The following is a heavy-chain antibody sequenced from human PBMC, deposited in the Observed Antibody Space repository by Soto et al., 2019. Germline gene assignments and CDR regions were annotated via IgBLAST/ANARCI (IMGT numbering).Heavy chain of an antibody. D-gene: IGHD1-1*01. Sequence: QLQLQESGSGLVRPSQTLSLTCAVSGGSISSGGYSWNWIRQPPGKGLEWIGYIYPSGSTLYNPSLKSRVXXXVXXSKTQFSLKLSSVTAADTAVYYCARDQLEGNWFDPWGQGTLVTVSS. CDR1: GGSISSGGYS. V-gene: IGHV4-30-2*01. J-gene: IGHJ5*02. CDR3: ARDQLEGNWFDP. CDR2: IYPSGST.